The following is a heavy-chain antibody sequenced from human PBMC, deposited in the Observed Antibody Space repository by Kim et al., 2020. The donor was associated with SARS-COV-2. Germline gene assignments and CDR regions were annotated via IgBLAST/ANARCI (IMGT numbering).Heavy chain of an antibody. D-gene: IGHD3-22*01. CDR3: ARDLFDNSGRHYYFDY. V-gene: IGHV6-1*01. Sequence: SIKSRITLNPDTAKTQFSLQLNSVTPEDTAVYYCARDLFDNSGRHYYFDYWGQGTLVTVSS. J-gene: IGHJ4*02.